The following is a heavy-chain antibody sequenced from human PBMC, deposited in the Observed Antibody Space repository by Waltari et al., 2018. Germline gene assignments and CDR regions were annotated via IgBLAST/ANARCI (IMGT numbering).Heavy chain of an antibody. Sequence: EVQLVESGGALVQPGRSLRVSCTASGFTFGGYAMSRGRQPPGEGVRWVGFIRRKFYGMKTEYAASVKGRFTISRDDSKSIAYLQMNSLNTEDTAVYYCTRDPVAWNDYYGMDVWGQGTTVTVSS. D-gene: IGHD1-1*01. CDR1: GFTFGGYA. CDR3: TRDPVAWNDYYGMDV. J-gene: IGHJ6*02. CDR2: IRRKFYGMKT. V-gene: IGHV3-49*04.